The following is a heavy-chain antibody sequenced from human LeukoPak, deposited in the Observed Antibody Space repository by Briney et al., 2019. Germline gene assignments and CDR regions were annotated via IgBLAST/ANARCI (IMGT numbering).Heavy chain of an antibody. J-gene: IGHJ6*03. D-gene: IGHD4-11*01. Sequence: SETLSLTCTVSGGSISSYYWSWIRQPPGKGLEWIGYIYYSGSTNYNPSLKSRVTISVDTSKNQFSLKLSSVTAADTAVYYCARGGDYSNSISAGYYYYMDVWGKGTTVTVSS. CDR3: ARGGDYSNSISAGYYYYMDV. CDR1: GGSISSYY. V-gene: IGHV4-59*01. CDR2: IYYSGST.